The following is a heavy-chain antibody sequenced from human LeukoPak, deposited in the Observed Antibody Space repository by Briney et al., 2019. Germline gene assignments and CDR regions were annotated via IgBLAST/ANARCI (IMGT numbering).Heavy chain of an antibody. CDR3: ARGPSYSSRLDY. D-gene: IGHD6-13*01. CDR2: IYYSGST. V-gene: IGHV4-31*03. Sequence: PSQTLSLTCTVSGGSISSGDYYWSWIRQHPGKGLEWIGYIYYSGSTYYNPSLKSRVTISVDTSKNQFSLKLSSVTAADTAVYYCARGPSYSSRLDYWGQGTLVTVSS. CDR1: GGSISSGDYY. J-gene: IGHJ4*02.